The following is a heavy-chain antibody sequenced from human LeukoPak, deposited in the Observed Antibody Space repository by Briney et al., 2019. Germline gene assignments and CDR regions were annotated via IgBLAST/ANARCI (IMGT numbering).Heavy chain of an antibody. Sequence: PGGSLRLSCAASGFTFNSYVMHWVRQAPGKGLEWVAFIRYDGSNKYYADSVKGRFTISRDNSKNTLYVQMNSLRAEDTAVYYCAKGGDIVATTYYFDYWGQGTLVTVSS. D-gene: IGHD5-12*01. J-gene: IGHJ4*02. CDR1: GFTFNSYV. V-gene: IGHV3-30*02. CDR2: IRYDGSNK. CDR3: AKGGDIVATTYYFDY.